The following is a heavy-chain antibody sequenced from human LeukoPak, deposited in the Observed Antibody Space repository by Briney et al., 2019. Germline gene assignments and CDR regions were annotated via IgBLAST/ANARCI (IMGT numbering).Heavy chain of an antibody. Sequence: GASVKVSCKASGYTFTSYGISWVRQAPGQGLEWMGWISAYSGNTNYAQKLQGRVTMTTDTSTSTAYMELRSLRSDDTAVYYCARVPKDIVVVPAAPGYYYYYYMDVWGKGTTVTVSS. V-gene: IGHV1-18*01. CDR3: ARVPKDIVVVPAAPGYYYYYYMDV. J-gene: IGHJ6*03. D-gene: IGHD2-2*01. CDR1: GYTFTSYG. CDR2: ISAYSGNT.